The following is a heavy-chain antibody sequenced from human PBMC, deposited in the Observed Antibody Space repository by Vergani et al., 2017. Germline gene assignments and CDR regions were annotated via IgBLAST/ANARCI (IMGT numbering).Heavy chain of an antibody. CDR3: ASLDITNFGVVIIGGYDYYGMDF. V-gene: IGHV1-69*01. J-gene: IGHJ6*02. CDR2: IIPIFGTA. Sequence: QVQLVQSGAEVKKPGSSVKVSCKASGGTFSSYAISWVRQAPGQGLEWMGGIIPIFGTANYAQKFQGRVTITADESTSTAYMELSSLRSEDTAVYYCASLDITNFGVVIIGGYDYYGMDFWGQGTTVTVSS. D-gene: IGHD3-3*01. CDR1: GGTFSSYA.